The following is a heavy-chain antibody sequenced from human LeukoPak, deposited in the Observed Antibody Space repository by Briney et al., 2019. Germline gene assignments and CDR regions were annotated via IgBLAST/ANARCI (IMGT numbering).Heavy chain of an antibody. CDR2: INHSGST. D-gene: IGHD3-22*01. CDR3: ARGRGYYDSSGYRTAVWFDP. J-gene: IGHJ5*02. V-gene: IGHV4-34*01. CDR1: GGSFSGYY. Sequence: PSETLSLTCAVYGGSFSGYYWSWIRQPPGKGLEWIGEINHSGSTNYNPSLKSRVTISVDTSKNQFSLKLSSVTAEDTAVYYCARGRGYYDSSGYRTAVWFDPWGQGTLVTVSS.